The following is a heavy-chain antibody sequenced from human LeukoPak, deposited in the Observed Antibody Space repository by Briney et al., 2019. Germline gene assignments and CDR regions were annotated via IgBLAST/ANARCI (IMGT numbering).Heavy chain of an antibody. CDR2: INTQGTYT. V-gene: IGHV3-74*01. Sequence: GGSLRLPCAVSGITFSSYWMHWVRQDPGRGLLWVSRINTQGTYTNYADSVKGRFTISRDNAKNTLYLQMNSLRAEDTAVYYCARAQYSSTLYYFDYWGQGTLVTVSS. D-gene: IGHD6-13*01. CDR1: GITFSSYW. CDR3: ARAQYSSTLYYFDY. J-gene: IGHJ4*02.